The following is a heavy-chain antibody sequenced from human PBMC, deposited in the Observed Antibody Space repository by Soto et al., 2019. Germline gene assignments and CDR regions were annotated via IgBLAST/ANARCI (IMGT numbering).Heavy chain of an antibody. D-gene: IGHD3-22*01. J-gene: IGHJ6*02. V-gene: IGHV1-69*06. CDR1: GGTFSSYA. Sequence: QVQLVQSGAEVKKPGSSVKVSCKASGGTFSSYAISWVRQAPGQGLEWMGGIIPIFGTANYAQKFQGRVTITADKYTGTAYMELGSLRSEDTAVYYCASYSPTNYETFRSDYYGMDVWGQGTTVTVSS. CDR2: IIPIFGTA. CDR3: ASYSPTNYETFRSDYYGMDV.